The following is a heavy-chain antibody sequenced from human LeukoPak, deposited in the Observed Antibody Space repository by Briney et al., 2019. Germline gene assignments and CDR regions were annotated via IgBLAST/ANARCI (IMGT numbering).Heavy chain of an antibody. CDR2: IYSGGST. J-gene: IGHJ4*02. D-gene: IGHD5-18*01. Sequence: GGSLRLSCAASGFTFSSYAMSWVRQAPGKGLEWVSVIYSGGSTYYADSVKGRFTISRDNSKNTLYLQMNSLRAEDTAVYYCARGYSYGYALDYWGQGTLVTVSS. CDR1: GFTFSSYA. V-gene: IGHV3-66*01. CDR3: ARGYSYGYALDY.